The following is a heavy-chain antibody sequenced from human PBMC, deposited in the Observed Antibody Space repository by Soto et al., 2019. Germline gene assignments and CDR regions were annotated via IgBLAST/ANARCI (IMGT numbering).Heavy chain of an antibody. D-gene: IGHD3-16*01. CDR2: ISGSGGST. J-gene: IGHJ4*02. CDR1: GLTFSSDA. Sequence: QPAWCLRLPGAACGLTFSSDAISCVRKTPGKGLEWVSAISGSGGSTYYADSVKGRFTISRDNSKNTLYLQMNSLRAEDTAVYYCEKARKFAGKKSYYFDYWGQGTLVTVSS. V-gene: IGHV3-23*01. CDR3: EKARKFAGKKSYYFDY.